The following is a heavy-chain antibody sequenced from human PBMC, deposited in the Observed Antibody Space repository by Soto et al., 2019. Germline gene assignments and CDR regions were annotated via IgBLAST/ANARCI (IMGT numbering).Heavy chain of an antibody. V-gene: IGHV3-23*01. CDR3: VRDGSTGWHFDS. D-gene: IGHD6-19*01. J-gene: IGHJ4*02. CDR2: ISGSPSST. Sequence: GWSLRLSCASSVFTFITYAMSWVRQAPGKGLEWVSAISGSPSSTYYADSVKGRFTISRDNSKKTLFLQMNSLRAEDTAVYYCVRDGSTGWHFDSWGQGTLVTVSS. CDR1: VFTFITYA.